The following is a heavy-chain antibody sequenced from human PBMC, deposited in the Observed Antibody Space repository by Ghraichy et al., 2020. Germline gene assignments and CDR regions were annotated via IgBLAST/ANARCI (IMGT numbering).Heavy chain of an antibody. D-gene: IGHD3-10*01. CDR1: GFTFTNAW. J-gene: IGHJ4*02. Sequence: GESLNISCAASGFTFTNAWMSWVRQAPGKGLEWVGRIRSKSDGGTTDYAAPVKGRFTILRDDSKNTLFLQMHSLKTEDTAVYFCATDGIGTMIRGVSHTWGQGTLVTVAS. CDR2: IRSKSDGGTT. V-gene: IGHV3-15*01. CDR3: ATDGIGTMIRGVSHT.